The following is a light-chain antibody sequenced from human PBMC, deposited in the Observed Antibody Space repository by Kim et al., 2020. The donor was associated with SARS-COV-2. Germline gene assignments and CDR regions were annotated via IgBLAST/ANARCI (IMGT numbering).Light chain of an antibody. CDR1: QESSSD. CDR2: DAS. Sequence: AAVGDRGTITWQASQESSSDLKWYQEKPGKAPKVLSYDASRWETGVPARVSGRGSGTDFTFTITSLQPEDSATYYCQHYDKRPRTVGGGTKVDIK. CDR3: QHYDKRPRT. J-gene: IGKJ4*01. V-gene: IGKV1-33*01.